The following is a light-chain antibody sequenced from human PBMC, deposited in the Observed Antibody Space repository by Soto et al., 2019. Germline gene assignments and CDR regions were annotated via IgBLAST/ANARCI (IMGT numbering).Light chain of an antibody. J-gene: IGLJ1*01. CDR3: SSYTSSSTLDV. V-gene: IGLV2-14*01. Sequence: QSALTQPASVSGSPGQSITISCTGTSSDVGGYNYVSWYQQHPGKAPKLMSYDVSNRPSGVSNRFSGSKSGNTASLTISGLQAADEADYYCSSYTSSSTLDVFGTGTKVTVL. CDR1: SSDVGGYNY. CDR2: DVS.